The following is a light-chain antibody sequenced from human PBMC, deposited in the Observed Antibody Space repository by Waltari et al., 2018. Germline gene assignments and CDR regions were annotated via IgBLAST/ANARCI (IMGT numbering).Light chain of an antibody. Sequence: DLVMTPILLSLPVTRGDPHSIPCRSSQRHLHSNGYNYLDWYLQKPGQSPQVLIYLGSNRASGVPDRFSGSGSGTDFTLNISRVEAEDVGVYYCMQILQPARTFGQGTRLEIK. CDR3: MQILQPART. CDR2: LGS. J-gene: IGKJ2*01. V-gene: IGKV2-28*01. CDR1: QRHLHSNGYNY.